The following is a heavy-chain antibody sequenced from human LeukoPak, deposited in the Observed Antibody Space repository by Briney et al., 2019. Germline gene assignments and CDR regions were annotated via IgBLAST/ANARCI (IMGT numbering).Heavy chain of an antibody. CDR3: ARAGEAAAAYYFDY. V-gene: IGHV4-59*12. Sequence: SETLSLTCSVSGGSINGDYWSWIRQTPGKGLEWIGYIHYSGRTSYNPSLKSRVTISGETSKNQSSLKLSSVTAADTAVYYCARAGEAAAAYYFDYWGQGTLVTVSS. CDR1: GGSINGDY. CDR2: IHYSGRT. J-gene: IGHJ4*02. D-gene: IGHD6-13*01.